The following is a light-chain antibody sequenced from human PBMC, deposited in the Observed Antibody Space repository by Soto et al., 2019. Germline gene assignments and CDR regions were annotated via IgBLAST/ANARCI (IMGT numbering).Light chain of an antibody. V-gene: IGKV1-12*01. CDR3: QQANSFPIT. J-gene: IGKJ5*01. CDR1: QGISSW. Sequence: DIQMTQSPSSVSASVGDRVTITCRASQGISSWLAWYQQKPGKAPKLLIYAAYSLQSGVPSRFIGSGSRTDFTIIIISLQPEDFATYYYQQANSFPITFGQGTRLEIK. CDR2: AAY.